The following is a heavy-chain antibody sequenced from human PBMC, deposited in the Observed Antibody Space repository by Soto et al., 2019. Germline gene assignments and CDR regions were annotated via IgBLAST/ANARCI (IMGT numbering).Heavy chain of an antibody. J-gene: IGHJ1*01. D-gene: IGHD2-2*01. V-gene: IGHV3-33*01. CDR1: GFTFSSYG. CDR3: ARGGQLLTYFQH. CDR2: IWYDGGNK. Sequence: GGSLRLSCAASGFTFSSYGMHWVRQAPGRGLEWVAVIWYDGGNKYYADSVKGRFTISRDNSKNTLYLQMNSLRAEDTAVYYCARGGQLLTYFQHWGQGTLVTVSS.